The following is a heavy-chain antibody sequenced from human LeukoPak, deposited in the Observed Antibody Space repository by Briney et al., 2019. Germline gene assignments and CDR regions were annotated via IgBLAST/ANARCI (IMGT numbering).Heavy chain of an antibody. CDR3: ARLYCSSTSCYDYFDY. V-gene: IGHV3-21*01. CDR2: ISSSSSYI. Sequence: PGGSLRLSCAASGFTFSSYSMNWVRQAPGKGLEWVSSISSSSSYIYYADSVKGRFTISRDNAKNSLYLQMSSLRAEDTAVYYCARLYCSSTSCYDYFDYWGQGTLVTVSS. CDR1: GFTFSSYS. D-gene: IGHD2-2*01. J-gene: IGHJ4*02.